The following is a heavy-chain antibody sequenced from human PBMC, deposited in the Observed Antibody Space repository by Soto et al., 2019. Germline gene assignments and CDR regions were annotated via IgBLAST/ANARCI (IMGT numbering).Heavy chain of an antibody. CDR3: ARVFRDYDILTGYYNRYFDY. CDR2: INHSGST. Sequence: PPETLSLTCAVYGGSFSGYYWSWIRQPPGKGLEWIGEINHSGSTNYNPSLKSRVTISVDTSKNRFSLKLSSVTAADTAVYYCARVFRDYDILTGYYNRYFDYWGQGTLVTVSS. J-gene: IGHJ4*02. D-gene: IGHD3-9*01. V-gene: IGHV4-34*01. CDR1: GGSFSGYY.